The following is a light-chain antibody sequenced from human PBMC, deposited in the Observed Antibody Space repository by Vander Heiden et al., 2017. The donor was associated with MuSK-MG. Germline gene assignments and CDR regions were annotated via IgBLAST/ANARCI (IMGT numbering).Light chain of an antibody. CDR3: QQSVSSPRT. Sequence: EIVLTQSPGTLSLSPGEIATLSCRASQSVGSSYLSWYQQKPGQAPRLLIYGASSRATGIPDRISGSGSGTDFTLSISRLEPEDSAVYFCQQSVSSPRTFGQGTKVEIK. CDR1: QSVGSSY. V-gene: IGKV3-20*01. CDR2: GAS. J-gene: IGKJ1*01.